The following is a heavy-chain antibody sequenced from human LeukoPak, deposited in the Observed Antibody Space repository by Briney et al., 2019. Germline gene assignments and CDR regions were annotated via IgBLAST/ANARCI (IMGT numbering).Heavy chain of an antibody. D-gene: IGHD3-16*02. CDR2: IYYSGST. Sequence: SETLSLTCTVSGGSISSSSYYWGWIRQPPGKGLEWIGSIYYSGSTYYNPSLKSRVTISVDTSKNQFSLKLSSVTAADTAVYYCARGVGDYVWGSYRAFDYWGQGTLVTVSS. J-gene: IGHJ4*02. V-gene: IGHV4-39*07. CDR1: GGSISSSSYY. CDR3: ARGVGDYVWGSYRAFDY.